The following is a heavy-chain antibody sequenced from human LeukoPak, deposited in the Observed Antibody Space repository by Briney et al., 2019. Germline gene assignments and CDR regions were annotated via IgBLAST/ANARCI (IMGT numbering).Heavy chain of an antibody. V-gene: IGHV4-59*01. CDR2: IYYSGST. CDR3: ASTPISGGSYYSYYMDV. Sequence: SETLSLTCTVSGGSISSYYWSWIRQPPGKGLEWIGYIYYSGSTNYNPSRQSRITISVDTSKIQFSLKLSSVTAADTAVYYCASTPISGGSYYSYYMDVWGKGTTVTVSS. D-gene: IGHD2-15*01. J-gene: IGHJ6*03. CDR1: GGSISSYY.